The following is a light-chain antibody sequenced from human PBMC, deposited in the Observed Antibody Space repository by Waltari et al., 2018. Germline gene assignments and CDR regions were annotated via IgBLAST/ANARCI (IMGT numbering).Light chain of an antibody. J-gene: IGKJ1*01. V-gene: IGKV1-5*03. Sequence: DIQMTQSPSTLSASVGDRVTITCRASQSISNWLAWYQQKPGKTPKLLIYKASTLESGVPSRFSGSGSGTEFTLTITSLQPDDFATFYCQQFSSYSWTFGQGTKVEIK. CDR1: QSISNW. CDR3: QQFSSYSWT. CDR2: KAS.